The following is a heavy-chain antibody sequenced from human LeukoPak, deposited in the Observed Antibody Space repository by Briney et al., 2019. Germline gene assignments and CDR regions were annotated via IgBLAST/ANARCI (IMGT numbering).Heavy chain of an antibody. D-gene: IGHD3-9*01. J-gene: IGHJ4*02. CDR2: INPNSGGT. CDR1: GYTFTGYY. V-gene: IGHV1-2*02. Sequence: ASVKVSCKTSGYTFTGYYLFWVRQAPGQGLEWMGWINPNSGGTNYAQKFQGRVTMTRDTSIRTAYMELSRLTPDDTAVYYCVRLYDWGRLDYWGQGTLVTVSS. CDR3: VRLYDWGRLDY.